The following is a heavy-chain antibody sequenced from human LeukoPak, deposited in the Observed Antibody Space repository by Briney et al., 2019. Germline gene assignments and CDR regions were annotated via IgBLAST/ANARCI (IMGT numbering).Heavy chain of an antibody. CDR3: ARPAYSSSAALSY. CDR2: INHSGST. CDR1: GGSFSGYY. J-gene: IGHJ4*02. Sequence: PSETLSLTCAVYGGSFSGYYWSWIRQPPGKGLEWIGEINHSGSTNYNPSLKSRVTISVDTSKNQFSLKLSSVTAADTAVYYCARPAYSSSAALSYWGQGTLVTVSS. D-gene: IGHD6-6*01. V-gene: IGHV4-34*01.